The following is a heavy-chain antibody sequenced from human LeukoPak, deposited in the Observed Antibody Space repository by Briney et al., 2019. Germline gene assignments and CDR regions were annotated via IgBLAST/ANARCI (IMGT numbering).Heavy chain of an antibody. CDR2: INPNSGNT. CDR3: ARGVLLSWSNWFDP. CDR1: GYTFTSYD. V-gene: IGHV1-8*03. Sequence: ASVKVSCKASGYTFTSYDINWVRQATGQGLEWMGWINPNSGNTGYAQKFQGRVTITRNTSMSTAYMELSSLRSEDTAVYYCARGVLLSWSNWFDPWGQGTLLTVSS. J-gene: IGHJ5*02. D-gene: IGHD3-10*01.